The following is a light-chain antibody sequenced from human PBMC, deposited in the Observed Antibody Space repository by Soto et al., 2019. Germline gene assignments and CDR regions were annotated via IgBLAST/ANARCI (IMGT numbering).Light chain of an antibody. J-gene: IGKJ4*01. Sequence: EIVLTQSPATLSLSPGERATLSCRASQSVSSYLAWYQQKPGQAPRLLISDASNRATGIPARFSGSGSGTDFTLTISNLEPEDFAIYYCQQRRNWPLTFGGGTKVEIK. V-gene: IGKV3-11*01. CDR1: QSVSSY. CDR3: QQRRNWPLT. CDR2: DAS.